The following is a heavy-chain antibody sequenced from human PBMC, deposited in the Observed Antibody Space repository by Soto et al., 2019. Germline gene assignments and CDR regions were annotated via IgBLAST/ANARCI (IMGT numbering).Heavy chain of an antibody. CDR1: GYSFATSG. CDR3: ARAGQYYDASGSAD. Sequence: QVKLVQSGTEVKKPGASIKVSCKASGYSFATSGMTWVRQARGQGLEWMGRISVYNGKTKHDQNLQDRVTMTTDTSTNTAYLEVTNLRSDDTAVYYCARAGQYYDASGSADWGQGTLVTVSS. V-gene: IGHV1-18*01. CDR2: ISVYNGKT. D-gene: IGHD3-22*01. J-gene: IGHJ4*02.